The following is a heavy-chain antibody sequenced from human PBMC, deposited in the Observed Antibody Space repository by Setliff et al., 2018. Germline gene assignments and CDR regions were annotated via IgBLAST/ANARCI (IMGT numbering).Heavy chain of an antibody. J-gene: IGHJ4*02. CDR2: INPDGSEK. CDR3: FGAGTCSY. CDR1: GFTYNNDW. D-gene: IGHD3-10*01. V-gene: IGHV3-7*01. Sequence: GGSLRLSCGASGFTYNNDWVSWVRQAPGKGLEWLASINPDGSEKYYVDSVKGRFTISRDNAKNSLSLQMNSLRTEDTAVYYCFGAGTCSYWGQGAQVTVSS.